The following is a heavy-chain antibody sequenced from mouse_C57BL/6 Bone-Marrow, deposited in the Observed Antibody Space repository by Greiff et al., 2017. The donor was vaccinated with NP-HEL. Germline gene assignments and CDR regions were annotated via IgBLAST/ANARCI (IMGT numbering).Heavy chain of an antibody. CDR1: GYSFTGYY. CDR3: ARQALGPCAY. Sequence: EVKLLESGPELVKPGASVKISCKASGYSFTGYYMNWVKQSPEKSLEWIGEINPSTGGTTYNQKFKAKATLTVDKSSSTPYMQLKSLTSEDSAVYYCARQALGPCAYWGKGTLVTVSA. D-gene: IGHD4-1*01. J-gene: IGHJ3*01. CDR2: INPSTGGT. V-gene: IGHV1-42*01.